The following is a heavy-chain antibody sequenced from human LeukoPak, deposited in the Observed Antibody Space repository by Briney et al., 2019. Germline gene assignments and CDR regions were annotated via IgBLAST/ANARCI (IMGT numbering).Heavy chain of an antibody. CDR1: GFTFSRDW. J-gene: IGHJ3*02. Sequence: GGSLRLSCAASGFTFSRDWIHWVRQVPGKGLVWVSRIDSDDGSTSYVDSVKGRFTISRDNAKKTLYLQMNSLRVEDTAVYYCLVILTEPTSPSPDGLDIWGQGTMVTVSS. V-gene: IGHV3-74*01. CDR2: IDSDDGST. CDR3: LVILTEPTSPSPDGLDI. D-gene: IGHD2-15*01.